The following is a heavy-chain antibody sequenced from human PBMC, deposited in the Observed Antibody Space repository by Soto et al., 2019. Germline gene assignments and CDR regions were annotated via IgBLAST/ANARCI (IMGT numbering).Heavy chain of an antibody. Sequence: EVQLVESGGGLVQPGGSLRLSCEASGFTFNIYSMHWVRQAPGKGLLWISHINSDGRTTTYADAVKGRFTISRDNAKNTLYLQMNSLRAEDTAVYYCARAFIPDYDNREVQAFDVWGQGTMVTVSS. V-gene: IGHV3-74*01. D-gene: IGHD3-16*01. J-gene: IGHJ3*01. CDR3: ARAFIPDYDNREVQAFDV. CDR1: GFTFNIYS. CDR2: INSDGRTT.